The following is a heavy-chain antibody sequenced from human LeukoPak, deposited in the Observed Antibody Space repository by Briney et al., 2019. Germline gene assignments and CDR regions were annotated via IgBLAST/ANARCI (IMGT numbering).Heavy chain of an antibody. D-gene: IGHD3-10*01. Sequence: NPSETLSLTCTVSGGSISSSSYYWGWIRQPPGKGLEWIGSIYYSGSTYYNPSPKSRVTISVDTSKNQFSLKLSSVTAADTAVYYCARPSGRGVQGVISDYYMDVWGKGTTVTVSS. CDR1: GGSISSSSYY. CDR3: ARPSGRGVQGVISDYYMDV. V-gene: IGHV4-39*01. J-gene: IGHJ6*03. CDR2: IYYSGST.